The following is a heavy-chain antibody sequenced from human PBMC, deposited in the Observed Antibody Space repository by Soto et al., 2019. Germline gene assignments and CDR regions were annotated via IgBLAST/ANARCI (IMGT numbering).Heavy chain of an antibody. D-gene: IGHD3-3*01. J-gene: IGHJ6*02. V-gene: IGHV4-4*02. Sequence: SETLSLTCGVSGDSITTYKWWTWVRQTPGKGLEWIGEIYDSGNTRYNPSLKSRVTISKDTSKNELSLKLNSVTVADTAVYYCARGKGGSDYDFWSGYYAARPGHARGYYYGMDVWGQGTTVTVSS. CDR2: IYDSGNT. CDR3: ARGKGGSDYDFWSGYYAARPGHARGYYYGMDV. CDR1: GDSITTYKW.